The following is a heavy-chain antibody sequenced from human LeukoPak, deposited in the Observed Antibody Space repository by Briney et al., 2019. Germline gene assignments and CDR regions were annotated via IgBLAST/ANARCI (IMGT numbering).Heavy chain of an antibody. CDR2: ISGSGGST. D-gene: IGHD6-25*01. J-gene: IGHJ4*02. CDR3: AKDFLTVTAGWDY. V-gene: IGHV3-23*01. CDR1: GFTFNSYA. Sequence: PGGSLRLSCAASGFTFNSYAMSWVRQAPGKGLEWVSGISGSGGSTYYADSVKGRFTISRDNSKNTLFLQMNSLRAEDTAVYYCAKDFLTVTAGWDYWGQGTLVPVSS.